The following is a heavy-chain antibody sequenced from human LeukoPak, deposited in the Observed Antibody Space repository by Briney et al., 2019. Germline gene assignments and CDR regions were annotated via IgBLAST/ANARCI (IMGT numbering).Heavy chain of an antibody. J-gene: IGHJ6*02. CDR2: MFHNGST. D-gene: IGHD2-2*01. V-gene: IGHV4-30-2*01. CDR3: GRETLGYCSGTTGSLGMDV. CDR1: GGSFSSGGFS. Sequence: SETLSLTCAVSGGSFSSGGFSWSWIRQPPGKGLEWIGYMFHNGSTHYSPSLQRRVTISVDRFKNQFSLRLRSVTAADTAVYYCGRETLGYCSGTTGSLGMDVWGQGTTVTVSS.